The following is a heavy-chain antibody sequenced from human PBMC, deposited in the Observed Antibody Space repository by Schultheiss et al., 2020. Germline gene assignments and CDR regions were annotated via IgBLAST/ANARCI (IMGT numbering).Heavy chain of an antibody. CDR3: ARHLNYYGSGSYYTPRGFDP. D-gene: IGHD3-10*01. Sequence: GGSLRLSCKGSGYSFTSYWIGWVRQMPGKGLEWMGIIYPCDSDTRYSPSFQGQVTISADKSISTAYLQWSSLKASDTAMYYCARHLNYYGSGSYYTPRGFDPWGQGTLVTVSA. V-gene: IGHV5-51*01. J-gene: IGHJ5*02. CDR1: GYSFTSYW. CDR2: IYPCDSDT.